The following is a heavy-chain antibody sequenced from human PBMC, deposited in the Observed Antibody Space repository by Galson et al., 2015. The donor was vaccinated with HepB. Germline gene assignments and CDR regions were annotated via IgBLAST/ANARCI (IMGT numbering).Heavy chain of an antibody. V-gene: IGHV1-24*01. D-gene: IGHD5-18*01. CDR3: AILERGYREVYYYGMDV. Sequence: SVKVSCKVSGYTLTELSMHWVRQAPGKGLEWMGGFDPEDGETIYAQKFQGRVTMTEDTSTDTAYMELSSLRSEDTAVYYCAILERGYREVYYYGMDVWGQGTTVTVSS. J-gene: IGHJ6*02. CDR1: GYTLTELS. CDR2: FDPEDGET.